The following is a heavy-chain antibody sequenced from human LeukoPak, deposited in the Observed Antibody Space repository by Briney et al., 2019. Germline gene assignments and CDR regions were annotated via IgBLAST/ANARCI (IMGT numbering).Heavy chain of an antibody. J-gene: IGHJ4*02. D-gene: IGHD6-13*01. CDR1: GYTFTGYY. CDR3: ARALAAAAGRRAGMMGD. CDR2: INPSGGST. V-gene: IGHV1-46*01. Sequence: ASVKVSCKASGYTFTGYYMHWVRQAPGQGLEWMGWINPSGGSTTDAQKFQGRLTMTRDMSTSTVYMELSSLRSEDTAVYYCARALAAAAGRRAGMMGDWGQGTLVTVSS.